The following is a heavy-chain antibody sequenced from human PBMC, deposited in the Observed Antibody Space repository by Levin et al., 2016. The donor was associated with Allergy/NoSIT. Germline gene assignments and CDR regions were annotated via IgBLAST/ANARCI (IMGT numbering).Heavy chain of an antibody. V-gene: IGHV3-23*01. CDR3: VKDVLDRGSEY. CDR2: LTVSGDDT. J-gene: IGHJ4*02. CDR1: GFPFSNYA. Sequence: ETLSLTCAASGFPFSNYAFSWVRQAPGKGLEWVSSLTVSGDDTFYADCVKGRFTISRDNSKNTLYLHMNSLRAEDTAVYYCVKDVLDRGSEYWGQGTLLTVSS. D-gene: IGHD1-1*01.